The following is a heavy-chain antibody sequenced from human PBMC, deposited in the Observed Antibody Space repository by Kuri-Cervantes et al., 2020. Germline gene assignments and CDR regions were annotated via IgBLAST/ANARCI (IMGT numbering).Heavy chain of an antibody. CDR1: GFTFSSFS. J-gene: IGHJ4*02. CDR2: IGSNSDSI. D-gene: IGHD5-18*01. Sequence: GESLKISCAASGFTFSSFSMNWVRRAPGKGLEWLSYIGSNSDSIYYADSVKGRFTISRDNSKNTLYLQMNSLRAEDTAVYYCAKDFSSGSVDTAMVLDYWGQGTLVTVSS. CDR3: AKDFSSGSVDTAMVLDY. V-gene: IGHV3-48*01.